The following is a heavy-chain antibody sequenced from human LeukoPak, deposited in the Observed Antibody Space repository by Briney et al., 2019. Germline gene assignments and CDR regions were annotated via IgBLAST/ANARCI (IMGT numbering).Heavy chain of an antibody. CDR2: MNPNSGNT. CDR3: ARGPYGPYYYYMDV. J-gene: IGHJ6*03. V-gene: IGHV1-8*01. CDR1: GYTFTSYD. D-gene: IGHD4-17*01. Sequence: ASVKVSCKASGYTFTSYDINWVRQATGQGPEWMGWMNPNSGNTGYAQKFQGRVTMTRNTSISTAYMELSSLRSEDTAVYYCARGPYGPYYYYMDVWGKGTTVTVSS.